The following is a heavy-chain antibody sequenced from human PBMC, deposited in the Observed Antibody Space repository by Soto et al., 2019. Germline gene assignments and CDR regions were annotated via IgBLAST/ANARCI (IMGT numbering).Heavy chain of an antibody. CDR3: VRGGDYETGWFDP. J-gene: IGHJ5*02. CDR1: GVTFSNYG. CDR2: GIAIYSAA. V-gene: IGHV1-69*01. D-gene: IGHD4-17*01. Sequence: QVQLVQSGAEVKKPGSSVEVSCKASGVTFSNYGVNWVRQAPGQGLECMGGGIAIYSAAHYAQKFQGRLSITADASTDTAYMELRSLTSEDTAVYYCVRGGDYETGWFDPWGQGTLVTVYS.